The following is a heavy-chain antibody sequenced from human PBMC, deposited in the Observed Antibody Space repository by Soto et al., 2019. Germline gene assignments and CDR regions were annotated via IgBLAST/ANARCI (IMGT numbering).Heavy chain of an antibody. D-gene: IGHD2-15*01. CDR3: ANSLLFVDHAYMDV. CDR2: IIPIQTKA. V-gene: IGHV1-69*02. Sequence: QVQLVQSGAELKKPGSSVKVSCEASGGSFISYSFTWVRQAPGQGLEWMGRIIPIQTKANYALKFQDRVTITADRSTRSAYMELRSLRPEDTAVYYCANSLLFVDHAYMDVWGKGTTVTVSS. CDR1: GGSFISYS. J-gene: IGHJ6*03.